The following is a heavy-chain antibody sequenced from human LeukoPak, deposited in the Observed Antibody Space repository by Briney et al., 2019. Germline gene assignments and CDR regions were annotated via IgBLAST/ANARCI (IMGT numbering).Heavy chain of an antibody. Sequence: PGGSLRLSCAVSELRFGSFWMSWVRQAPGKGLEWVANINQDGSEKYFVDSVRGRFTISRDNSKNSLHLQMNTLRAEDTAVYYCAREGDGRFFDYWGQGTLVTVSS. J-gene: IGHJ4*02. CDR3: AREGDGRFFDY. D-gene: IGHD5-24*01. CDR1: ELRFGSFW. V-gene: IGHV3-7*01. CDR2: INQDGSEK.